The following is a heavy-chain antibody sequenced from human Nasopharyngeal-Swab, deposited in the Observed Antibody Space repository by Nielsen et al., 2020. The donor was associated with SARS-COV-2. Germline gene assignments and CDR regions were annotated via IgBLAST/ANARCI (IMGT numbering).Heavy chain of an antibody. CDR2: IKQDGSEK. D-gene: IGHD1-26*01. J-gene: IGHJ4*02. CDR1: GFTFNSYW. Sequence: GGSLTLSCAVSGFTFNSYWMSWVRQAPGKGLEWVSNIKQDGSEKYYVDSVKGRFTISRDNAKNSLYLQMNSLRAEDTAVYYCARDRSFYPSKGLFQRYSGSYEVGYWGQGTLVTVSS. CDR3: ARDRSFYPSKGLFQRYSGSYEVGY. V-gene: IGHV3-7*03.